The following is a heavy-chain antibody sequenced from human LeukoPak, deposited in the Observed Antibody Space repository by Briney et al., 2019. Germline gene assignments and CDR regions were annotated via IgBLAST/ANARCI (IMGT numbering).Heavy chain of an antibody. D-gene: IGHD1-26*01. CDR1: GASLNETS. V-gene: IGHV1-24*01. CDR2: FDPEDGES. J-gene: IGHJ4*02. Sequence: GASVKVSCKVSGASLNETSIHWVRQAPGQWLEWMGGFDPEDGESIFAQSFQGGFSMTEDTSTDTAYMELRSLRLQDTAVYYCATAHKWEPLDYWGQGTLVTVSS. CDR3: ATAHKWEPLDY.